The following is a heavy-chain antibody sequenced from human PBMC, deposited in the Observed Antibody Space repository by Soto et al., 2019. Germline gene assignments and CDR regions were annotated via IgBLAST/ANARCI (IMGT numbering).Heavy chain of an antibody. V-gene: IGHV3-13*01. CDR2: IGTAGDT. CDR1: GFTFSSYD. CDR3: ARGGGLPSPYYYYYYMDV. J-gene: IGHJ6*03. Sequence: GGSLRLSCAASGFTFSSYDMHWVRQATGKGLEWVSAIGTAGDTYYPGSVKGRFTISRENAKNSLYLQMNSLRAGDTAVYYCARGGGLPSPYYYYYYMDVWGKGTTVTVSS. D-gene: IGHD3-16*01.